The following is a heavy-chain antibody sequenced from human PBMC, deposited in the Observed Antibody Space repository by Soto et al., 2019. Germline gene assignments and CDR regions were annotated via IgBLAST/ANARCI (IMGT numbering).Heavy chain of an antibody. CDR1: GASLSRYY. V-gene: IGHV4-4*07. D-gene: IGHD1-26*01. CDR2: IYATGDT. Sequence: QVVLQESGPGVVKPSDTRSLTCNVSGASLSRYYWSWIRQPPGKGLEWIGRIYATGDTDYNPSLKSRISMSVDMSKKQFSLTLRSVTAADTAIYYCVRDGTKNLRDRFEPWGRGILVTVSS. CDR3: VRDGTKNLRDRFEP. J-gene: IGHJ5*02.